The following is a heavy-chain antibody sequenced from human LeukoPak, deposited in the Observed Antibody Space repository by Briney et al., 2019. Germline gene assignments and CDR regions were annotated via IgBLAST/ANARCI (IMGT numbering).Heavy chain of an antibody. J-gene: IGHJ4*02. CDR2: ISSSSSTI. D-gene: IGHD1-26*01. Sequence: GGSLRLSCAASGFTFNTYSMNWVRQAPGKGLEWVSYISSSSSTIYYADSVKGRFTISRDNAKNSLYLQMNSLRAEDTAVYYCARDEEGASREFDYWGQGALVTVSS. V-gene: IGHV3-48*01. CDR1: GFTFNTYS. CDR3: ARDEEGASREFDY.